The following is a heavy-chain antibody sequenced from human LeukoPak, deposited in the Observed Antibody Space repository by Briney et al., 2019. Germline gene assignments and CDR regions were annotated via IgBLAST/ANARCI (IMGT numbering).Heavy chain of an antibody. J-gene: IGHJ4*02. D-gene: IGHD3-3*01. CDR1: GFTFDDYA. Sequence: GGSLRLSCAASGFTFDDYAMHWVRQAPGKGLEWVSLISWDGGSTYYADSVKGRFTISRNNSKNFLYLQMNSLGDEETALYYCARGPTYYDFWSGPGNYWGQGTLVTVSS. CDR3: ARGPTYYDFWSGPGNY. V-gene: IGHV3-43D*03. CDR2: ISWDGGST.